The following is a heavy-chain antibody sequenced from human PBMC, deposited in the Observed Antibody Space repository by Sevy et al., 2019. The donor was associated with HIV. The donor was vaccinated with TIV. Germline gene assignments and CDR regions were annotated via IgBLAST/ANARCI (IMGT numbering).Heavy chain of an antibody. CDR1: DFPFTNAW. CDR2: IWYDGTIK. D-gene: IGHD2-21*02. J-gene: IGHJ4*02. CDR3: ARGGGYCGGDCYSIDY. V-gene: IGHV3-33*08. Sequence: GGSLRLSCAASDFPFTNAWMNWVRQAPGKGLEWVALIWYDGTIKYYADSVKGRFTISRDNSKDTLFLQMNSLTPEDTAVYYCARGGGYCGGDCYSIDYWGQGALVTVSS.